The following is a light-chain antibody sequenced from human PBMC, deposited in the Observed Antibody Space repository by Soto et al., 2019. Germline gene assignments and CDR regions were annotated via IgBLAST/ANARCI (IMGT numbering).Light chain of an antibody. J-gene: IGKJ1*01. CDR1: QTVSSN. Sequence: EIVMTQSPATLSVSPGERASLSCRASQTVSSNLAWYQQKPGQAPRLLIYASSTRASDIPARFSGSGSGTEFTLTISSLQSEDFAIYYCHPYNNWVWTFGQGTKVEIK. CDR3: HPYNNWVWT. CDR2: ASS. V-gene: IGKV3-15*01.